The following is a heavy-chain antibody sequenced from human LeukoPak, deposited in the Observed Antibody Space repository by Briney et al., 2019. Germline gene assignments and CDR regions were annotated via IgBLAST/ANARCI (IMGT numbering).Heavy chain of an antibody. V-gene: IGHV6-1*01. CDR2: TYYRSKRYN. CDR1: RDSVSSNSAA. CDR3: ARETNYYDSSATTYYFDS. Sequence: SRTLSLTCAISRDSVSSNSAAWNWIKQSPSRGLEWLGRTYYRSKRYNDNAVSVKSRISTTPDTSKKQFSLRLNSVTAEDTAVYYCARETNYYDSSATTYYFDSWGQGTLVTVSS. J-gene: IGHJ4*02. D-gene: IGHD3-22*01.